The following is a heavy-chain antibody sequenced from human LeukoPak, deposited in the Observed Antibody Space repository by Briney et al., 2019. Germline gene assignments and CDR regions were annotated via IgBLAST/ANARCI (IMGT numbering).Heavy chain of an antibody. CDR1: RFTFSSYS. Sequence: GGSLRLSCAASRFTFSSYSMNWVRQAPGKGVEWVSYISSSSSTIYYADSVKGRFTISRDNAKNSLYLQMNSLRAEDTAVYYCAYQGEFRAFDYWGQGTLVTVSS. J-gene: IGHJ4*02. CDR3: AYQGEFRAFDY. V-gene: IGHV3-48*01. D-gene: IGHD3-10*01. CDR2: ISSSSSTI.